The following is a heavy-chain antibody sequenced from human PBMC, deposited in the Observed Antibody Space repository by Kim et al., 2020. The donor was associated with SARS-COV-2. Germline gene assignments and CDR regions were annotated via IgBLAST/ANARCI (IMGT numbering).Heavy chain of an antibody. V-gene: IGHV4-30-4*01. Sequence: SETLSLTCTVSGGSISSGDYYWSWIRQPPGKGLEWIGYIYYSGSTYYNPSLKSRVTISVDTSKNQFSLKLSSVTAADTAVYYCARVPREGSYGFPALDYWGQGTLVTVSS. CDR1: GGSISSGDYY. CDR2: IYYSGST. CDR3: ARVPREGSYGFPALDY. J-gene: IGHJ4*02. D-gene: IGHD5-18*01.